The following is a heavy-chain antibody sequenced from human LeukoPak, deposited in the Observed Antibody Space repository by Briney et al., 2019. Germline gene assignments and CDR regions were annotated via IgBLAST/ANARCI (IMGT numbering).Heavy chain of an antibody. J-gene: IGHJ4*02. CDR3: ARESSGYSYGLGY. CDR1: GGSISSYY. V-gene: IGHV4-59*12. CDR2: IYYSGST. D-gene: IGHD5-18*01. Sequence: PSETLSLTCTVSGGSISSYYWSWIRQPPGKGLEWIGYIYYSGSTNYNPSLKSRVTISADTSKNQFSLKLSSVTAADTAVYYCARESSGYSYGLGYWGQGTLVTVSS.